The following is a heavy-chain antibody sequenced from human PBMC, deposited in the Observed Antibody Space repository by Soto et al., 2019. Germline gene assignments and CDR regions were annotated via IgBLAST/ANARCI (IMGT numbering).Heavy chain of an antibody. Sequence: LRLSCAASGFTFGDYWMTWVRQAPGKGLEWVANLKRDGRERYYVDSVKGRFSVSRDNAKNSLYLQMNNLRPEDTAVYYCARDVYEILGRVVRRLDSWGQGTLVTVSS. J-gene: IGHJ4*02. D-gene: IGHD2-8*01. V-gene: IGHV3-7*03. CDR2: LKRDGRER. CDR3: ARDVYEILGRVVRRLDS. CDR1: GFTFGDYW.